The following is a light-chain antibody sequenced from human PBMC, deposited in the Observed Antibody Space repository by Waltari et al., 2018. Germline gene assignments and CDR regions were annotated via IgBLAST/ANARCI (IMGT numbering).Light chain of an antibody. Sequence: SSALTQPPSVSVAPGKTARITCGGNNIGGKSVHWYQQKPGQAPVLVVYDDSDRPSGIPERFSGSNSGNTATLTISRVEAGDEADYYCQVWDSSSDHVVFGGGTKLTVL. CDR2: DDS. CDR3: QVWDSSSDHVV. V-gene: IGLV3-21*03. J-gene: IGLJ2*01. CDR1: NIGGKS.